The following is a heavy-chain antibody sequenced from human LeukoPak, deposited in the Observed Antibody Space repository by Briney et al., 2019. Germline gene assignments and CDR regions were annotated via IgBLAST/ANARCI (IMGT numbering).Heavy chain of an antibody. Sequence: SETLSLTCTVSGGSISSYYWSWLRQPPGKGLEWIGYIYYSGSTNYNPSLKSRVTISVDTSKNQFSLKLSSVTAADTAVYYCARTGGTDYYGMDVWGQGTTVTVSS. CDR2: IYYSGST. J-gene: IGHJ6*02. CDR3: ARTGGTDYYGMDV. V-gene: IGHV4-59*08. CDR1: GGSISSYY.